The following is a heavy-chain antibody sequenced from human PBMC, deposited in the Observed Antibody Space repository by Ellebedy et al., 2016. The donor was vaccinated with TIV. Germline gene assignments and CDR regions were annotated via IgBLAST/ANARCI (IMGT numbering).Heavy chain of an antibody. CDR1: GFSVSRYV. J-gene: IGHJ6*03. V-gene: IGHV3-30*03. CDR3: ARDRGRFESSLATYYDYYMDV. CDR2: ISYDGNNI. D-gene: IGHD5-12*01. Sequence: GGSLRLSXVASGFSVSRYVLHWVRQAPAKGPEWLAVISYDGNNIYYADSVKGRFTISRDNSKNTMFLQMNSLRDEDSGLYYCARDRGRFESSLATYYDYYMDVWGRGTTATVSS.